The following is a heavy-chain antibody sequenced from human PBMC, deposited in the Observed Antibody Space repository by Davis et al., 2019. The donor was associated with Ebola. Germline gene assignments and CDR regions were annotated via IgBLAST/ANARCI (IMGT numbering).Heavy chain of an antibody. CDR3: ATRYRYGMDV. D-gene: IGHD1-26*01. Sequence: PGGSLRLSCAASGFTFSSHAMHWVRQAPGKGLEWVAIVSYDGSNKYYADSVKGRFTISRDNSKNTLYLQMNSLRAEDTAVYYCATRYRYGMDVWGQGTTVTVSS. V-gene: IGHV3-30*04. CDR1: GFTFSSHA. J-gene: IGHJ6*02. CDR2: VSYDGSNK.